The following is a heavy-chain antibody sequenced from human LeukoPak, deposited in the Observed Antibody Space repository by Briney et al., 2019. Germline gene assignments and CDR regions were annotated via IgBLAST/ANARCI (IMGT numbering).Heavy chain of an antibody. J-gene: IGHJ4*02. CDR1: GFTFSSYA. V-gene: IGHV3-23*01. D-gene: IGHD2-21*02. CDR3: AKAFLSIVVVTAYDY. Sequence: GSLRLSCAASGFTFSSYAMSWVRQAPGKGLEWVSAISGSDGSTYYADSVKGRFTISRDNSKNTLYLQMNSLRAEDTAVYYCAKAFLSIVVVTAYDYWGQGTLVTVSS. CDR2: ISGSDGST.